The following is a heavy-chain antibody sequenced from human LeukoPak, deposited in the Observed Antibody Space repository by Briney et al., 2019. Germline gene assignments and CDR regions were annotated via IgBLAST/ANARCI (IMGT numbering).Heavy chain of an antibody. V-gene: IGHV4-59*08. CDR1: GGSISNYY. Sequence: PSETLSLTCTVSGGSISNYYWSWIRQPPGKGLECIGYIYYSGSTNYNPSLKSRVTISVDTSKNQFSLKLSSVTAADTAVYYCARRRDYFDYWGQGTLVTVSS. J-gene: IGHJ4*02. CDR2: IYYSGST. CDR3: ARRRDYFDY.